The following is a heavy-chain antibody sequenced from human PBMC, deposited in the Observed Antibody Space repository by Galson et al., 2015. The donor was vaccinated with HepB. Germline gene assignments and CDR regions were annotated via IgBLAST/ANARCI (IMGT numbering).Heavy chain of an antibody. Sequence: SLRLSCAASGFTFSTYWMSWVRQAPGKGLEWVANIKRDGGEKYYVDSVKGRFTISRDNAKNSLNLQMNSLRAEDTAVYYCANLHGGGYWGQGTLVTVSS. CDR2: IKRDGGEK. D-gene: IGHD4-23*01. J-gene: IGHJ4*02. CDR3: ANLHGGGY. V-gene: IGHV3-7*01. CDR1: GFTFSTYW.